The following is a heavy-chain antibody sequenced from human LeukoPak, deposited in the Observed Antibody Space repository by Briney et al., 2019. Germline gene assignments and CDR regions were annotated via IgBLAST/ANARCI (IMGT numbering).Heavy chain of an antibody. CDR1: GGSISASY. CDR3: AKGNGDDDAFDI. Sequence: SETLSLTCTVSGGSISASYRSWIRQPAGKGLEWIGRIYTSAYITEITNYNPSLKSRVTLSIDTSKNQFSLRLSSVTAADTAMFYCAKGNGDDDAFDIWGQGTMVTVSS. D-gene: IGHD4-17*01. J-gene: IGHJ3*02. CDR2: IYTSAYITEIT. V-gene: IGHV4-4*07.